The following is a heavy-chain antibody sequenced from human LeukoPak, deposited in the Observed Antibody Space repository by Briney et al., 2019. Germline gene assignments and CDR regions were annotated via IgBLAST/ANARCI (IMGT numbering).Heavy chain of an antibody. CDR1: GFTFSDYW. Sequence: GGSLRLSCTVSGFTFSDYWMTWVRQAPGKGLEWVSFSSTSGSTIFYADSVKGRFTISRDNAKNSLYLQMNSLRAEDTAVYYCARERADALDIWGPGTMVTVSS. CDR3: ARERADALDI. V-gene: IGHV3-11*01. CDR2: SSTSGSTI. J-gene: IGHJ3*02.